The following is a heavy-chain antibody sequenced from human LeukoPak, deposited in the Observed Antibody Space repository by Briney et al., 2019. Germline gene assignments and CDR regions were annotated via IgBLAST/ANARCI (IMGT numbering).Heavy chain of an antibody. CDR2: ISSSSSYI. CDR3: AREGTAAGTSLNFDY. J-gene: IGHJ4*02. Sequence: PGGSLRLSCAASGVTFSSYSMNWVRQAQGPGMELVSSISSSSSYIYYADSVKGRFTISRDNAKNSLYLQMNSLRAEDTAVYYCAREGTAAGTSLNFDYWGQGILVTVSS. D-gene: IGHD6-13*01. V-gene: IGHV3-21*01. CDR1: GVTFSSYS.